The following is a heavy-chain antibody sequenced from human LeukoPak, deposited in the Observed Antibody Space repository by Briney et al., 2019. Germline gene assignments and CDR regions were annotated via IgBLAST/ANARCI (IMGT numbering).Heavy chain of an antibody. CDR3: ARGKRRDGYNWVVRKSDYFDY. J-gene: IGHJ4*02. CDR2: IYYSGST. D-gene: IGHD5-24*01. Sequence: PSETLSLTCTVSGGSISSYYWSWIRQPPGKGLEWIGYIYYSGSTNYNPSLKSRVTISVDTSKNQFSLKLSSVTAADTAVYYCARGKRRDGYNWVVRKSDYFDYWGQGTLVTVSS. CDR1: GGSISSYY. V-gene: IGHV4-59*12.